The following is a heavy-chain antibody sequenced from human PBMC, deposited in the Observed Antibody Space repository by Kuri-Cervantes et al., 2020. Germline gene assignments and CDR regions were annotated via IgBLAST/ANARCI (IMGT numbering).Heavy chain of an antibody. Sequence: ASVKVSCKASGYTFTSYAMHWVRQAPGQRLEWMGWISPYSGNTDSAQKFQDRVIMTTDTSTSTVYLELGSLRSDDTSVYYCATLALSIAARPLIYMDVWGKGTTVTVSS. J-gene: IGHJ6*03. CDR1: GYTFTSYA. V-gene: IGHV1-3*01. CDR3: ATLALSIAARPLIYMDV. CDR2: ISPYSGNT. D-gene: IGHD6-6*01.